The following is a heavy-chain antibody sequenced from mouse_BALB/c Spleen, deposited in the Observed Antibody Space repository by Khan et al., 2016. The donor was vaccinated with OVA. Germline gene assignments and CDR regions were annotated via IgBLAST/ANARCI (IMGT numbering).Heavy chain of an antibody. CDR3: ARDYWDVFAY. J-gene: IGHJ3*01. Sequence: IQLVQSGAELVKPGASVKLSCTASGFNIKDTYMHWVKQRPEQGLEWIGRIDPANGNTKYDPKFQGKATITADTSSNTAYLQLSSLTSEDTAVYYCARDYWDVFAYWGPGTLVTVSA. CDR2: IDPANGNT. V-gene: IGHV14-3*02. D-gene: IGHD4-1*01. CDR1: GFNIKDTY.